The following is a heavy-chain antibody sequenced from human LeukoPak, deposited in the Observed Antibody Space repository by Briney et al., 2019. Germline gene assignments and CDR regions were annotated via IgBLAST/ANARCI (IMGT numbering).Heavy chain of an antibody. D-gene: IGHD5-24*01. V-gene: IGHV4-59*12. CDR3: ARGRWLHPFDY. CDR2: IYYSGST. J-gene: IGHJ4*02. CDR1: GGSISSYY. Sequence: SETLSLTCTVSGGSISSYYWSWIRQPPGKGLEWIGYIYYSGSTNYNPSLESRVTISVDTSKNQFSLKLSSVTAADTAVYYCARGRWLHPFDYWGQGTLVTVSS.